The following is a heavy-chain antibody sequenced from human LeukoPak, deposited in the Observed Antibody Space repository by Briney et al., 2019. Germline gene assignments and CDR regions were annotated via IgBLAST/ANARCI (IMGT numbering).Heavy chain of an antibody. Sequence: PGGSLRLSCAVSGFTFSSYSMNWVRQAPGKGLEWASYISSSSSTIYYADSVKGRFTISRDNAKNSLYLQMNSLRAEDTAVYYCARDRDVWGSYRTDAFDIWGQGTMVTVSS. CDR1: GFTFSSYS. D-gene: IGHD3-16*02. CDR3: ARDRDVWGSYRTDAFDI. CDR2: ISSSSSTI. V-gene: IGHV3-48*01. J-gene: IGHJ3*02.